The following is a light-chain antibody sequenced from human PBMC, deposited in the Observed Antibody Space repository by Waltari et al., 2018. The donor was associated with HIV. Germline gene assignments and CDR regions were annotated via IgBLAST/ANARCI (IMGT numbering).Light chain of an antibody. CDR2: ASN. CDR1: NLGDKY. CDR3: QAWDNGTAV. V-gene: IGLV3-1*01. J-gene: IGLJ2*01. Sequence: SYELTQAPSVSVSPGQTASLSCNGDNLGDKYVSWFRQKPGQSPALVLYASNLRPSGIPERFSGSVSGNTATLTISGTQAIDECDYFCQAWDNGTAVFGGGTALTVL.